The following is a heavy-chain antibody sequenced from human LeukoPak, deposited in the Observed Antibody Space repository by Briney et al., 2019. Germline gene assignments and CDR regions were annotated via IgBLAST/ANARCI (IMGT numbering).Heavy chain of an antibody. CDR3: AKRKRAADTAYYFDY. Sequence: PGGSLRLSCAASGFTFSSYAMSWVRQAPGKGLEWVSAISGSGGSTYYADSVKGRFTISRDNSKSTLYLQMNSLRAEDTAVYYCAKRKRAADTAYYFDYWGQGTLVTVSS. V-gene: IGHV3-23*01. CDR1: GFTFSSYA. CDR2: ISGSGGST. D-gene: IGHD3-16*01. J-gene: IGHJ4*02.